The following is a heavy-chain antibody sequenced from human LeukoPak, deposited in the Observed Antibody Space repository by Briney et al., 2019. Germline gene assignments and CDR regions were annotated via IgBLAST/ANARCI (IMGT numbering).Heavy chain of an antibody. D-gene: IGHD1-26*01. Sequence: ASVKVSCKASGYTFTSYGISWVRQAPGQGLEWMGWISAYNGNTNYAQKLQGRVTMTTDTSTSTAYMELRSLRSDDTAVYYCVRVNDIVGATTWFDPWGQGTLVTVSS. CDR1: GYTFTSYG. CDR3: VRVNDIVGATTWFDP. J-gene: IGHJ5*02. CDR2: ISAYNGNT. V-gene: IGHV1-18*01.